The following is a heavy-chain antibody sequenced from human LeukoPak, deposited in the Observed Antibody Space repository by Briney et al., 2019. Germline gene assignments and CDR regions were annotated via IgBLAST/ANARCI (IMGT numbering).Heavy chain of an antibody. CDR1: GFTFSDYY. J-gene: IGHJ3*02. CDR2: ISSSGSTI. CDR3: ATRIGPYGDYGAFDI. V-gene: IGHV3-11*01. D-gene: IGHD4-17*01. Sequence: PAGTLRLSCAASGFTFSDYYMSWIRQAPGKGLEWVSYISSSGSTIYYADSVKGRFTISRDNAKNSLYLQMNSLRAEDTAVYYCATRIGPYGDYGAFDIWGQGTMVTVSS.